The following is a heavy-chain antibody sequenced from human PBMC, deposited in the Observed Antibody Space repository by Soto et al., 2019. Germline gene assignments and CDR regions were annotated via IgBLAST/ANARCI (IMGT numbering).Heavy chain of an antibody. V-gene: IGHV1-8*02. CDR3: ARSAPLSKAAVEYLYDMDV. Sequence: QVQLVQSGAEVKKPGASVKVSCKASGYIFTSYNINWVRQAAGHGLEWMGWVNRDSGHTVYAQKFQGRVTMTRDTSLGTADMALHRLTPEDTAVYYCARSAPLSKAAVEYLYDMDVWGKGAAVTVSS. CDR1: GYIFTSYN. J-gene: IGHJ6*03. CDR2: VNRDSGHT. D-gene: IGHD2-2*01.